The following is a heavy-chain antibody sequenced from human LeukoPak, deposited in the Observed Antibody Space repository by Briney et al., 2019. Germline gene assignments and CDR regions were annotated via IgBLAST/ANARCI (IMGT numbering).Heavy chain of an antibody. CDR1: GYAFTSDD. J-gene: IGHJ4*02. D-gene: IGHD3-22*01. V-gene: IGHV1-8*03. CDR2: MNPNSGNT. Sequence: GASVKVSRRASGYAFTSDDINWVRQATGQGLEWMGWMNPNSGNTGYAQKFQGRVTITRNTSISTAYMELSSLRSEDAAVYYCARGSHDSSGYYFDYWGQGTLVTVSS. CDR3: ARGSHDSSGYYFDY.